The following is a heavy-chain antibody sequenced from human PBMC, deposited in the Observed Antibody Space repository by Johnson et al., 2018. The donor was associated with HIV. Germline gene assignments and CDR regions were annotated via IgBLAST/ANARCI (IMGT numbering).Heavy chain of an antibody. D-gene: IGHD3-10*01. CDR2: ISSSGSTM. J-gene: IGHJ3*02. Sequence: VQLVESGGGLVKPGGSLRLSCAAPGLTFSDYYMTWIRQAPGKGLEWVSYISSSGSTMYYADSVKGRFTISRDNAKNSLYLQMNSLRAEDTAVYYCAGWYGSGSGDAFDIWGQGTMVTVSS. V-gene: IGHV3-11*04. CDR3: AGWYGSGSGDAFDI. CDR1: GLTFSDYY.